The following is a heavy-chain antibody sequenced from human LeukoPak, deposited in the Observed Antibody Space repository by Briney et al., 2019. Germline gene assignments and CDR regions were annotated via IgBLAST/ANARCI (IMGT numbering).Heavy chain of an antibody. Sequence: PSETLSLTCTVSGGSISSGSYHWSWIRQPAGKGLEWIGRIYTSGSTNYNPSLKSRVTISVDTSKNQFSLKLSSVTAADTAVYYCARHYSSSWYFNWFDPWGQGTLVTVSS. D-gene: IGHD6-13*01. CDR3: ARHYSSSWYFNWFDP. CDR1: GGSISSGSYH. CDR2: IYTSGST. V-gene: IGHV4-61*02. J-gene: IGHJ5*02.